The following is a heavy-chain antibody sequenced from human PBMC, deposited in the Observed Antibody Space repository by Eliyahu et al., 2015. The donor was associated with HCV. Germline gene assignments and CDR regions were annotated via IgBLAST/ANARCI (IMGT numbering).Heavy chain of an antibody. CDR2: IWYDGSNK. CDR1: GFXXSXYG. Sequence: QVQLVESGGGVVQPGRSLRLSCAASGFXXSXYGMHWVRQAPGKGLEWVAVIWYDGSNKYYADSVKGRFTISRDNSKNTLYLQMNSLRAEDTAVYYCARDRMYYSNYNDAFDIWGQGTMVTVSS. CDR3: ARDRMYYSNYNDAFDI. V-gene: IGHV3-33*01. J-gene: IGHJ3*02. D-gene: IGHD4-11*01.